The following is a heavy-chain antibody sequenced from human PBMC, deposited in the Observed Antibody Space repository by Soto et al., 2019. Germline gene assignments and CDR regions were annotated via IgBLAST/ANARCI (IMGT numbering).Heavy chain of an antibody. J-gene: IGHJ6*02. CDR1: GGSISSSNW. V-gene: IGHV4-4*02. CDR3: ARVRLLLWIGELLSVGMDV. D-gene: IGHD3-10*01. CDR2: IYHSGST. Sequence: PSETLSLTCAVSGGSISSSNWWSWVRQPPGKGLEWIGEIYHSGSTNYNPPLKSRVTISVDKSKNQFSLKLSSVTAADTAVYYCARVRLLLWIGELLSVGMDVWGQGTTVTV.